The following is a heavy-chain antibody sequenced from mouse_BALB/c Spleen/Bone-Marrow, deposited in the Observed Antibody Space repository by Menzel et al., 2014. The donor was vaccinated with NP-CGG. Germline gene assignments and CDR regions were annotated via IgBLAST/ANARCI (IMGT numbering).Heavy chain of an antibody. CDR1: GFSLTSYD. V-gene: IGHV2-9-2*01. J-gene: IGHJ4*01. Sequence: VKLVESGPGLVAPSQSPPITCTVSGFSLTSYDISWIRRPPGKGLEWLGVIWTGGGTNYNSAFMSRLSISKDNSKSQVFLKMNSLQTDDTAIYYCVRRYAMDYWGQGTSVTVSS. CDR3: VRRYAMDY. CDR2: IWTGGGT.